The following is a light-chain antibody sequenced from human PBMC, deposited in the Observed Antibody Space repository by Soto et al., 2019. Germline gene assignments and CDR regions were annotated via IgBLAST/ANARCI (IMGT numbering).Light chain of an antibody. Sequence: EIMMTQSPVTLSVSPGERATLSCRAGQSVSNNLAWYQQKPGQAPRLLIYGASTRATGIPARFSGSGSGTEFTLTISSLQSEDFAVYFCQQYNNYITFGQGTRLEMK. CDR3: QQYNNYIT. V-gene: IGKV3-15*01. J-gene: IGKJ5*01. CDR1: QSVSNN. CDR2: GAS.